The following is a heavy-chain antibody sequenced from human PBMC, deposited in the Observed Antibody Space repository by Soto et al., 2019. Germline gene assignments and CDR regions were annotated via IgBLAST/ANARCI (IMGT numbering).Heavy chain of an antibody. CDR1: GFTVSSNY. V-gene: IGHV3-53*01. CDR3: ARHYGSGGYYYYYGMDV. D-gene: IGHD3-10*01. Sequence: PGGSLRLSCAASGFTVSSNYMSWVRQAPGKGLEWVSVIYSGGSTYYADSVKGRFTISRDNSKNTLYLQMNSLRAEDTAVYYCARHYGSGGYYYYYGMDVWGQGTTVTVSS. CDR2: IYSGGST. J-gene: IGHJ6*02.